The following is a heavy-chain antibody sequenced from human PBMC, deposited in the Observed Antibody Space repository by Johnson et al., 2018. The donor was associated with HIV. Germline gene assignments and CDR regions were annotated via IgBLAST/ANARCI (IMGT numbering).Heavy chain of an antibody. V-gene: IGHV3-30*04. CDR2: ISYDGSNK. J-gene: IGHJ3*02. CDR1: GFTFGYYA. Sequence: QVQLVESGGGLARPGRSLRLSCTASGFTFGYYAMSWVRQAPGKGLEWVAVISYDGSNKYYADSVKGRFTISRDNSKNTLYLQMNSLRAEDTAVYYCARGITMIVVVKGDAFDIWGQGTMVTVSS. D-gene: IGHD3-22*01. CDR3: ARGITMIVVVKGDAFDI.